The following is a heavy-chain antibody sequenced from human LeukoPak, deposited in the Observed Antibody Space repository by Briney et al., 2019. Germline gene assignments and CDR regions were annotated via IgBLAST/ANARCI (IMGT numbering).Heavy chain of an antibody. CDR3: ASYGDCVRY. V-gene: IGHV3-23*01. CDR1: GFTFNTYA. CDR2: ISGGGGST. Sequence: GGSLRLSCAASGFTFNTYAMSWVRQAPGKGLEWASAISGGGGSTYYADSVKGRFTISRDNSKNTLYLQMNSLKAEDTAVYYCASYGDCVRYWGQGTLVTVSS. J-gene: IGHJ4*02. D-gene: IGHD4-17*01.